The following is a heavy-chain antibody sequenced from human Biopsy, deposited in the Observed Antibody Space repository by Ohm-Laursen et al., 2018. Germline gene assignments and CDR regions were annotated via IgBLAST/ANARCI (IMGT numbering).Heavy chain of an antibody. CDR3: ARHPTGFWFDP. J-gene: IGHJ5*02. CDR2: IYNTETT. Sequence: SDTLSLTCTVSGGSISSSTTYYWAWLRQPPGKGLEWIGSIYNTETTFYNPSLKSRVTISVDTSTNQLSLKLSSVTAADTALYFCARHPTGFWFDPWGHGTLVTVSS. V-gene: IGHV4-39*01. CDR1: GGSISSSTTYY.